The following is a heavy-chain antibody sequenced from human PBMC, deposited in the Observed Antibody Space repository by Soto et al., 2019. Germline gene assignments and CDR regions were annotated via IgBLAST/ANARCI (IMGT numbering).Heavy chain of an antibody. CDR3: ATSPFGVVIQAFDY. CDR1: GFTFSSYW. J-gene: IGHJ4*02. V-gene: IGHV3-7*01. D-gene: IGHD3-3*01. Sequence: PGGSLRLSCAASGFTFSSYWMSWVRQAPGKGLEWVANIKQDGSEKYYVDSVKGRFTISRDNAKNSLYLQMNSLRAEDTAVYYCATSPFGVVIQAFDYWGQGTLVTVSS. CDR2: IKQDGSEK.